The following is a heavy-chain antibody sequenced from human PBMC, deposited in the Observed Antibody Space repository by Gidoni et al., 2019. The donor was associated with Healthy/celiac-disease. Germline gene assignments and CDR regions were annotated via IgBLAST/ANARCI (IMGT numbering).Heavy chain of an antibody. Sequence: VQLVQSGAEVTKPGEALKVSCKGSGYSCTSYWIGWERQMPGKGLEWMGIIYPVDSDTRCSPSFQGQVPISADKSISTAYLQWSSLKASDTAMYYCARHENVVVPAHVGYWGQGPLVTVSS. J-gene: IGHJ4*02. CDR3: ARHENVVVPAHVGY. CDR2: IYPVDSDT. V-gene: IGHV5-51*01. CDR1: GYSCTSYW. D-gene: IGHD2-21*02.